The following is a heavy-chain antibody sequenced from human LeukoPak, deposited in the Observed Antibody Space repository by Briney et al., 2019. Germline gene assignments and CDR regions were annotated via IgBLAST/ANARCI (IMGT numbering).Heavy chain of an antibody. D-gene: IGHD1-26*01. J-gene: IGHJ6*03. Sequence: GGSLRLSCAASGFTFSSYGMHWVRQAPGKGLEWLAFIRYDGSNKYYVGSVKGRFTISRDNSKNTLYLQMNSLRAEDTAVYYCARGSGWEMSYYYYFMDVWGEGTTVTVSS. V-gene: IGHV3-30*02. CDR3: ARGSGWEMSYYYYFMDV. CDR1: GFTFSSYG. CDR2: IRYDGSNK.